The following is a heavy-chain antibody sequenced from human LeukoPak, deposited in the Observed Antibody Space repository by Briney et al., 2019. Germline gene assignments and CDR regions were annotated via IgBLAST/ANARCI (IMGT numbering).Heavy chain of an antibody. CDR1: GFTFSSYS. V-gene: IGHV3-21*01. CDR3: ARVTAYDSSGYYYSFPFAY. CDR2: ISSSSSYI. Sequence: PGGSLRLSCAASGFTFSSYSMNWVRQAPGKGLEWVSSISSSSSYIYYADSVKGRFTISRDNAKNSLYLQMNSLRAEDTAVYYCARVTAYDSSGYYYSFPFAYWGQGPLVTVSS. J-gene: IGHJ4*02. D-gene: IGHD3-22*01.